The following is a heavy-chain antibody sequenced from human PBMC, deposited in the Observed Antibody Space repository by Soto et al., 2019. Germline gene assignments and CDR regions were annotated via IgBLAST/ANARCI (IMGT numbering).Heavy chain of an antibody. J-gene: IGHJ6*02. CDR1: GFTFSSYA. D-gene: IGHD3-3*01. Sequence: EVQLLESGGGLVQPGGSLRLSCAASGFTFSSYAMSWVRQAPGKGLEWVSAISGSGGSTSYAGSVKGRFTISRDNSKKTRYLQMSGLRAEETAVYYCAKADGGADDLWRGYYNHPGVYYGMDVWGQGTTVTVSS. CDR2: ISGSGGST. CDR3: AKADGGADDLWRGYYNHPGVYYGMDV. V-gene: IGHV3-23*01.